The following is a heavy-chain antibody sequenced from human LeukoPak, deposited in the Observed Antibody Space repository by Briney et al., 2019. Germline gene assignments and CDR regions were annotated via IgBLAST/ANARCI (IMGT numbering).Heavy chain of an antibody. CDR2: IYPGDSDT. CDR1: GYSFSSYW. D-gene: IGHD1-26*01. CDR3: ARRRTEVGHYAMDV. J-gene: IGHJ6*02. Sequence: GEALKISCKGSGYSFSSYWIGRVRPMPGKGLGWMGIIYPGDSDTRYSPSFQGQVTISADTSINTAYLQWSSLKASDTAMYYCARRRTEVGHYAMDVWGQGTTVTVSS. V-gene: IGHV5-51*01.